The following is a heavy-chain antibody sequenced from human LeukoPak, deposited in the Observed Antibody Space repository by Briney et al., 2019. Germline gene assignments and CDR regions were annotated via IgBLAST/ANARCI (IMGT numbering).Heavy chain of an antibody. J-gene: IGHJ4*02. Sequence: SETLSLTCTVSGGSISSYYWSWIRQPAGKGLEWTGRIYTSGSTNYNPSLKTRVTMSLDTSKNQVSLNLNSVTAADTAVYYCARHISSGGTYAHFDYWGQGTLVTVSS. D-gene: IGHD1-26*01. CDR3: ARHISSGGTYAHFDY. V-gene: IGHV4-4*07. CDR2: IYTSGST. CDR1: GGSISSYY.